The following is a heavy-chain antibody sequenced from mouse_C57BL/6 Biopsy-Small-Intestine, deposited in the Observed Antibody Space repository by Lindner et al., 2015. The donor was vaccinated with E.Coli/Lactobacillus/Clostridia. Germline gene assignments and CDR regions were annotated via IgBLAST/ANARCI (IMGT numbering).Heavy chain of an antibody. V-gene: IGHV14-2*01. CDR3: AVFITTIGY. CDR1: GFNIEDYY. J-gene: IGHJ2*01. Sequence: VQLQESGAELVKPGASVKLSCTASGFNIEDYYMHWVKQRTEQGLEWIGRIDPEDGETKCAPKFQGKATITADTSSNTAYLQLSSLTPEDTAVYYCAVFITTIGYWGQGTTLTVSS. D-gene: IGHD1-1*01. CDR2: IDPEDGET.